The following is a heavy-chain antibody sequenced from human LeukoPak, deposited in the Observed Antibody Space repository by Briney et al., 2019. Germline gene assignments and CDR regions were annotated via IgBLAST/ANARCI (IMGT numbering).Heavy chain of an antibody. V-gene: IGHV1-18*01. D-gene: IGHD3-9*01. CDR3: ARDGDDILTGSLPFYMDV. Sequence: ASVKVSCKASGYTFNSHGISWVRQAPGQGLEWMGWISAYIGNTNYAQKLQGRVTMTTDTSTSTAYMELRSLRSDDTAVYYCARDGDDILTGSLPFYMDVWGKGTTVTISS. CDR2: ISAYIGNT. J-gene: IGHJ6*03. CDR1: GYTFNSHG.